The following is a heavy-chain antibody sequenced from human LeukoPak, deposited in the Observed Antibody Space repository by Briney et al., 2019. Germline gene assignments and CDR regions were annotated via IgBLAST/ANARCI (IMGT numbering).Heavy chain of an antibody. CDR3: ARGPSGYHNT. V-gene: IGHV3-21*01. CDR1: GFTFSSYS. J-gene: IGHJ4*02. D-gene: IGHD5-12*01. Sequence: GGSLRLSCAASGFTFSSYSMNWVRQAPGKGLEWVSSISSSSSYIYYADSVKGRFTISRDNAKNSLYLQMNSPRAEDTAVYYCARGPSGYHNTGGQGTLVTVSS. CDR2: ISSSSSYI.